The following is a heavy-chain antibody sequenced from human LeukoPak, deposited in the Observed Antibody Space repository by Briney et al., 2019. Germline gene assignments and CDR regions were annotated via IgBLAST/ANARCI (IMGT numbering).Heavy chain of an antibody. CDR3: AREDSSGWSGDAFDI. J-gene: IGHJ3*02. D-gene: IGHD6-19*01. Sequence: GGSLRLSCAASGFTFSSYSMNWVRQAPGRGLEWVSSISSSSSYIYYADSVKGRFTISRDNAKNSLYLQMNSLRAEDTAVYYCAREDSSGWSGDAFDIWGQGTMVTVSS. V-gene: IGHV3-21*01. CDR1: GFTFSSYS. CDR2: ISSSSSYI.